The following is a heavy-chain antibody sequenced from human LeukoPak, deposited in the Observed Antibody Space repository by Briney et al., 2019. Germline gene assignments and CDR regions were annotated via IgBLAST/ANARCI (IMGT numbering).Heavy chain of an antibody. V-gene: IGHV3-23*01. Sequence: GGSLRLSCAASGFTLSTYAMNWVRQAPGKGPEWVSGIDNRGYTTFYTDSVKGRFTISRDNSKNTLYLQMNSLRAEDTAIYYCARVDLSTANFDYWGQGTLVTVSS. D-gene: IGHD5/OR15-5a*01. CDR3: ARVDLSTANFDY. CDR2: IDNRGYTT. J-gene: IGHJ4*02. CDR1: GFTLSTYA.